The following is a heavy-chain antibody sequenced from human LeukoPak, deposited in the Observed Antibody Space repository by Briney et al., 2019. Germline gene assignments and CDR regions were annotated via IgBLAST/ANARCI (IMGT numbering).Heavy chain of an antibody. D-gene: IGHD6-13*01. J-gene: IGHJ2*01. CDR3: ARGITAASLIWYFDL. V-gene: IGHV4-59*01. CDR1: GGSISGYY. Sequence: SETLSLTCTVSGGSISGYYWSWIRQPPGKGLEWIGYIYFSGSSKYNPSLKSRVTMSVATSKNQFSLNLSSVTAADTAVYYCARGITAASLIWYFDLWGRGTLATVSS. CDR2: IYFSGSS.